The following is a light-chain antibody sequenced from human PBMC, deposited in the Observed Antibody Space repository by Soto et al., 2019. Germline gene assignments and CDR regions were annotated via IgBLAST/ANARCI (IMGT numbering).Light chain of an antibody. J-gene: IGLJ2*01. CDR3: QSYDSSRGV. CDR2: GNS. Sequence: QSVLTQPPSVSGAPGQRVTISCTGSSSNIGAGYDVHWYQQLPGTAPKLLIYGNSNRPSGVPDRFSGSKSGTSASLAITGLQAEGEADYYCQSYDSSRGVFGGGTKLTVL. CDR1: SSNIGAGYD. V-gene: IGLV1-40*01.